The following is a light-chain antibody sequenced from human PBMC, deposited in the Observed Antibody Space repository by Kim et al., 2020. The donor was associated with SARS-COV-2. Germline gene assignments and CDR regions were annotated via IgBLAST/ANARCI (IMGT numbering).Light chain of an antibody. CDR1: SSNIGNNA. V-gene: IGLV1-36*01. Sequence: QSVLTQPPSVSEAPRQRVTISCSGSSSNIGNNAVNWYHQLPGKAPRLLIYYDDLLPSGVSDRFSGSKSGTSASLAISGLQSEDEADYYCAAWDDSLNAYVFGTGTKVTVL. CDR3: AAWDDSLNAYV. J-gene: IGLJ1*01. CDR2: YDD.